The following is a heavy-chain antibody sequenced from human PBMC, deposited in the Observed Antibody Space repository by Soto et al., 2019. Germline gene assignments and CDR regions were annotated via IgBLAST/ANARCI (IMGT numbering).Heavy chain of an antibody. D-gene: IGHD4-17*01. J-gene: IGHJ3*02. V-gene: IGHV3-49*03. CDR2: IRSKAYGGTT. Sequence: GGSLRLSCTASGFTFGDYAMSWFRQAPGKGLEWVGFIRSKAYGGTTEYAASVKGRFTISRDDSKSIAYLQMNSLKTEDTAVYYCTRFTDGDADAFDIWGQGTMVTVSS. CDR1: GFTFGDYA. CDR3: TRFTDGDADAFDI.